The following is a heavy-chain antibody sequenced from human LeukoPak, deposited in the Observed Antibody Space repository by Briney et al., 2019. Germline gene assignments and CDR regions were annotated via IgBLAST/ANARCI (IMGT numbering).Heavy chain of an antibody. V-gene: IGHV4-59*08. CDR1: GGSISSYY. D-gene: IGHD3-22*01. Sequence: SETLSLTCTVSGGSISSYYWSWIRQPPGKGLEWIGYIYYSGSTYYNPSLKSRVTISVDTSKNQFSLKLSSVTAADTAVYYCARADYYDSSGYYLDYWGQGTLVTVSS. J-gene: IGHJ4*02. CDR3: ARADYYDSSGYYLDY. CDR2: IYYSGST.